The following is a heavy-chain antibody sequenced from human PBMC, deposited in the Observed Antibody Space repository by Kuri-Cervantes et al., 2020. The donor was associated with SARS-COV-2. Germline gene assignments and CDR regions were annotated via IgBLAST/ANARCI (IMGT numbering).Heavy chain of an antibody. V-gene: IGHV4-30-4*08. Sequence: SETLSLTCTVSGGSISSGDYYWSWIRQPPGKGLEWIGYIYYSGSTYYNPSLESRVTISVDRSKNQFSLKLSSVTAADTAVYYCARALTIFGVVIAYNWFDPWGQGTLVTVSS. CDR1: GGSISSGDYY. CDR3: ARALTIFGVVIAYNWFDP. CDR2: IYYSGST. D-gene: IGHD3-3*01. J-gene: IGHJ5*02.